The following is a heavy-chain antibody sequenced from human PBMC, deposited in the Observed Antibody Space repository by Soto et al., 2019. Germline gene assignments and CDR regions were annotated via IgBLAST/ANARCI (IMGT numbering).Heavy chain of an antibody. CDR1: GGSISSSSYY. V-gene: IGHV4-39*01. D-gene: IGHD3-22*01. J-gene: IGHJ4*02. CDR3: ARSVRQWLGVGQEYYFDY. CDR2: IYYSGST. Sequence: PSETLSLTCTVSGGSISSSSYYWGWIRQPPGKGLEWIGSIYYSGSTYYNPSLKSRVTISVDTSKNQFSLKLSSVTAADTAVYYCARSVRQWLGVGQEYYFDYWGQGTLVTVSS.